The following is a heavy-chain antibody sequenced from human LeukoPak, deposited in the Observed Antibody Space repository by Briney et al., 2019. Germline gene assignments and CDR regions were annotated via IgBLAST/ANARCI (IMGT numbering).Heavy chain of an antibody. CDR1: GFTVSDYG. CDR2: ISGSGADT. D-gene: IGHD6-6*01. Sequence: PGGSLRLSCVTSGFTVSDYGMSWVRQAPGKGLEWVSSISGSGADTYYADSVKGRFTISKDNSKYSLYLQMSSLRAEDTALYYCAKGRLSRSQYLADHWGQGTLDTVSS. CDR3: AKGRLSRSQYLADH. V-gene: IGHV3-23*01. J-gene: IGHJ4*02.